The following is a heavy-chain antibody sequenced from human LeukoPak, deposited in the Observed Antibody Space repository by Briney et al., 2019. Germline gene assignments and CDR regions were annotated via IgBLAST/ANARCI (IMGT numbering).Heavy chain of an antibody. CDR2: IYYSGST. V-gene: IGHV4-31*03. CDR1: GGSISSDSYY. D-gene: IGHD1-14*01. CDR3: ARVSPHRLMAEDSYYMDV. J-gene: IGHJ6*03. Sequence: KPSETLSLTCTVSGGSISSDSYYWSWIRQHPGKGLEWIGYIYYSGSTYYTPSLNSRVSISVDTSKHQVSLRLSSVTAADTAVYFCARVSPHRLMAEDSYYMDVWGKGTTVTVSS.